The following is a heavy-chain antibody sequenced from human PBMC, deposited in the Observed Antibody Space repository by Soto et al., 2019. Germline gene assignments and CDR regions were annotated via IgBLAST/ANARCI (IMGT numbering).Heavy chain of an antibody. CDR3: ARPLYYYDSSAGLDWFDP. CDR1: GFSLNPSGVG. V-gene: IGHV2-5*01. Sequence: SGPTLVNPTQTLTLTCTFSGFSLNPSGVGVGWIRQPPGKALEWLALIYWNDDKRYSPSLKSRLTITKDTSKNQVVLTMTNMDPVDTATYYCARPLYYYDSSAGLDWFDPWGQGTLVTVSS. J-gene: IGHJ5*02. D-gene: IGHD3-22*01. CDR2: IYWNDDK.